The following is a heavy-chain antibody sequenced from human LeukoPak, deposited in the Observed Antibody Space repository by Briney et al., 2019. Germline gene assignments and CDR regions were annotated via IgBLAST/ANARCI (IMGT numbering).Heavy chain of an antibody. CDR2: ISSSGSTI. CDR3: ARDHLYEPPYYYGMDV. V-gene: IGHV3-48*03. Sequence: GGSLRLSCAASGFTFSSYEMNWVRQAPGKGREWVSYISSSGSTIYYADSVKGRFTISRDNAKNSLYLQMNSLRAEDTAVYYCARDHLYEPPYYYGMDVWGQGTTVTVSS. CDR1: GFTFSSYE. D-gene: IGHD2/OR15-2a*01. J-gene: IGHJ6*02.